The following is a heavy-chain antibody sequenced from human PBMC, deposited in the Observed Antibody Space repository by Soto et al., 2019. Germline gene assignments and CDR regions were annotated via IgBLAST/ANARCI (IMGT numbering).Heavy chain of an antibody. V-gene: IGHV3-74*01. CDR2: INSDGSST. J-gene: IGHJ4*02. CDR1: GFTFSSYW. D-gene: IGHD3-10*01. CDR3: GGGVRGIYRLDS. Sequence: EVQLVESGGGLVQPGGSLRLSCAASGFTFSSYWMHWVRQAPGKGLVWVSRINSDGSSTNYADSVKGQFTISRDNAKNMLFWRGTGLGAEAPLFYYCGGGVRGIYRLDSWGQGTLVPVSS.